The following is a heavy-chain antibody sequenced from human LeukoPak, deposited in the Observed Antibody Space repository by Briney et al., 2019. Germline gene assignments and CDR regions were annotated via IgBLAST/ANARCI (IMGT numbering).Heavy chain of an antibody. CDR3: ARGSLIVATIPTPFDY. J-gene: IGHJ4*02. V-gene: IGHV3-74*01. Sequence: GGSLRLSCAASGFTFSSHWMHWVRQAPGKGLVWVSRIKSDGSSTNYADFVEGRFTISRDNAKNTVYLQINSLRAEDTAVYYCARGSLIVATIPTPFDYWGQGTLVTVSS. CDR1: GFTFSSHW. CDR2: IKSDGSST. D-gene: IGHD5-12*01.